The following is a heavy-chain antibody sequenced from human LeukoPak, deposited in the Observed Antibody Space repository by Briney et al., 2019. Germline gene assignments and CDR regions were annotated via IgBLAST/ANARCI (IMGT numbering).Heavy chain of an antibody. J-gene: IGHJ5*02. V-gene: IGHV1-18*01. D-gene: IGHD3-22*01. CDR1: GNTFSNYG. CDR2: INANSGNT. Sequence: ASVKVPCKASGNTFSNYGFSWVRQAPGQGLEWMGWINANSGNTDYAQNFQGRVTLTTDTSTNVAYMELRRLTSDDTAVYYCARDVGVTRFDPWGQGTLVTVSS. CDR3: ARDVGVTRFDP.